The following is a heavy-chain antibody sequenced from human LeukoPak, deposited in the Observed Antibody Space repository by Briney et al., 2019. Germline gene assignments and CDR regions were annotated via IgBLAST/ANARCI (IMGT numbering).Heavy chain of an antibody. D-gene: IGHD6-19*01. CDR1: GFTVSSDY. V-gene: IGHV3-66*04. CDR2: TNSGGST. Sequence: GGSLRLSCAASGFTVSSDYMSWVRQAPGKRLEWVSVTNSGGSTYYADSVKGRFSISRDNSKNTLYLQMHSLRAEDTAVYYCARRTHGSGSCWGQGTLVTVSS. CDR3: ARRTHGSGSC. J-gene: IGHJ4*02.